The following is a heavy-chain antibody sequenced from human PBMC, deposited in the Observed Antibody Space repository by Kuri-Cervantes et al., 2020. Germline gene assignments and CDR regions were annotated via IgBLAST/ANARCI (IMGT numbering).Heavy chain of an antibody. V-gene: IGHV3-33*01. CDR2: IWYDGSNK. Sequence: GESLKISCAASGFTFSSYGMHWVRQAPGKGLEWVAVIWYDGSNKYYADSVKGRFTISRDNAKNSLYLQMNSLRAEDTAVYYCARIGRNDALDIWGQGTMVTVSS. J-gene: IGHJ3*02. CDR1: GFTFSSYG. CDR3: ARIGRNDALDI.